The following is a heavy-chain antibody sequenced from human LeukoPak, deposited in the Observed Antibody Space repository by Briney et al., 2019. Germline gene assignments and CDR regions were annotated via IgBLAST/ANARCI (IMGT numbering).Heavy chain of an antibody. J-gene: IGHJ3*02. CDR1: GFTFSSYS. Sequence: PGGSLRLSCAASGFTFSSYSMNWVRQPPGKGLEWVSYISSSSSTIYYADSVKGRFIISRDNAKNSLYLQMNSLRAEDTAVYYCAEWGSSTSHIWGQGTMVTVSS. V-gene: IGHV3-48*01. D-gene: IGHD2-2*01. CDR3: AEWGSSTSHI. CDR2: ISSSSSTI.